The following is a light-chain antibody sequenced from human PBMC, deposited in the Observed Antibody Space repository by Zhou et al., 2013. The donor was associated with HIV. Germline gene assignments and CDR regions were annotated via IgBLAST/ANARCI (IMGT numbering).Light chain of an antibody. CDR2: AAS. V-gene: IGKV1-9*01. CDR1: QSVSSY. Sequence: LTQSPATLSLSPGERATLSCRASQSVSSYLAWYQQKPGKAPKRLIYAASSLQSGVPSRFSGSGSGTEFTLTISSLQPEDFATYYCLQHNSYPLTFGGGTKVEIK. CDR3: LQHNSYPLT. J-gene: IGKJ4*01.